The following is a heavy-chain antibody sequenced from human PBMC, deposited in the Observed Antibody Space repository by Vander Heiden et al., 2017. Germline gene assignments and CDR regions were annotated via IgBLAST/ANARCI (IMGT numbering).Heavy chain of an antibody. D-gene: IGHD3-3*01. J-gene: IGHJ3*02. Sequence: EVQLVESGGGLVQPGGSLSLSCAASGFPFSSYDMHWVRQATGKGLEWVSAIGTAGDTYYPGSVKGRFTISRENAKNSLYLQMNSLRAGDTAVYYCARSYPVTIFGVVIGVGAFDIWGQGTMVTVSS. V-gene: IGHV3-13*01. CDR1: GFPFSSYD. CDR2: IGTAGDT. CDR3: ARSYPVTIFGVVIGVGAFDI.